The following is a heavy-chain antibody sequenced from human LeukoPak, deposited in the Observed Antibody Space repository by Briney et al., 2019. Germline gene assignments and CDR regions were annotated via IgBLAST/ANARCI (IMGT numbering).Heavy chain of an antibody. J-gene: IGHJ4*02. V-gene: IGHV3-33*08. CDR3: ARGGYSGTYFFDY. Sequence: GGSLRLSCAASGFTFSSNAMHWARQAPGKGLEWVAVVWYDGTNIHYVDSVKGRFTISRDNSKSTLYLQMNSLTAEDTAVYYCARGGYSGTYFFDYWGQGTPVTVSS. D-gene: IGHD1-26*01. CDR2: VWYDGTNI. CDR1: GFTFSSNA.